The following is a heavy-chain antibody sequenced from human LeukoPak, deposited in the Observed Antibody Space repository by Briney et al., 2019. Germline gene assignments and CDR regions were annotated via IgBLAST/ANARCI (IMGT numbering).Heavy chain of an antibody. CDR1: GYTFTGYY. Sequence: ASVKVSCKTSGYTFTGYYMHWVRQAPGQGLEWMGWINPNGGGTNYAQKFQGRVTMTRDTSISTAYMELSRLRSDDTAVYYCARVGSSGSYYYFDYWGQGTLVTVSS. J-gene: IGHJ4*02. V-gene: IGHV1-2*02. CDR2: INPNGGGT. CDR3: ARVGSSGSYYYFDY. D-gene: IGHD1-26*01.